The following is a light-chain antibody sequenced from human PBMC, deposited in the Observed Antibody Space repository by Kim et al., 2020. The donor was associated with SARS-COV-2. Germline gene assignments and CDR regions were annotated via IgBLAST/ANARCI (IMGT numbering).Light chain of an antibody. Sequence: ASLGDRVTITCRASQAITNYLNWYQQKPGRAPKLLIYDASKLETGVPSRFSGSGSGTDFTFTISSLQPEDIATYYCQQYDIVPPTFGQGTRLEIK. CDR2: DAS. J-gene: IGKJ5*01. CDR1: QAITNY. CDR3: QQYDIVPPT. V-gene: IGKV1-33*01.